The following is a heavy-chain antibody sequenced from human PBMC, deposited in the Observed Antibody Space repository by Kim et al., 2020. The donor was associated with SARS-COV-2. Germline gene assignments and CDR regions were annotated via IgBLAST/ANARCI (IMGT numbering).Heavy chain of an antibody. D-gene: IGHD3-16*01. J-gene: IGHJ6*02. CDR3: VRETSPGGADA. CDR2: RT. V-gene: IGHV3-9*01. Sequence: RTGYADSVKGRFTISRDNAKNSLYLQMNSLRADDTALYFCVRETSPGGADAWGQGTTVTVSS.